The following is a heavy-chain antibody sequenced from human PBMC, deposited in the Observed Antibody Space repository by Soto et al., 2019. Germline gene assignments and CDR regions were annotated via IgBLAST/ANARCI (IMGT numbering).Heavy chain of an antibody. CDR3: ARSRYSSSQSSYYYYNGMDV. D-gene: IGHD6-6*01. CDR2: IIPIFGTA. V-gene: IGHV1-69*12. J-gene: IGHJ6*02. Sequence: QVQLVQSGAEVKKPGSSVKVSCKASGGTFSSYAISWVRQAPGQGLEWMGGIIPIFGTANYAQKFQGRVTITADESTSTAYMELSSLRSEDTAVYYCARSRYSSSQSSYYYYNGMDVWGQGTTVTVSS. CDR1: GGTFSSYA.